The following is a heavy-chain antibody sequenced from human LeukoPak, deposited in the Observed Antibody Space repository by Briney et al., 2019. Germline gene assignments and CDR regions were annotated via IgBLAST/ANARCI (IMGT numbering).Heavy chain of an antibody. Sequence: GGSLRLSCAASGFTFSSYAMHWVRQAPGKGLEWVAVISYDGSNKYCADSVKGRFTISRDNSKNTLYLQMNSLRAEDTAVYYCARDPDQTGYFDYWGQGTLVTVSS. CDR1: GFTFSSYA. D-gene: IGHD7-27*01. CDR2: ISYDGSNK. V-gene: IGHV3-30*01. CDR3: ARDPDQTGYFDY. J-gene: IGHJ4*02.